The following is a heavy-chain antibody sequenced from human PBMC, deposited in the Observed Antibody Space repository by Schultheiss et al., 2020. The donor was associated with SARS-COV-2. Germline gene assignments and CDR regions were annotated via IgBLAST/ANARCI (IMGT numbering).Heavy chain of an antibody. CDR3: AREPISTYYDFWSGSNWFDP. D-gene: IGHD3-3*01. V-gene: IGHV1-2*06. CDR2: INPNSGGT. Sequence: ASVKVSCKASGYTFTGYYMHWVRQAPGQGLEWMGRINPNSGGTNYAQKFQGRVTMTRDTSISTAYMELSSLRSEDTAVYYCAREPISTYYDFWSGSNWFDPWGQGTLVTVSS. J-gene: IGHJ5*02. CDR1: GYTFTGYY.